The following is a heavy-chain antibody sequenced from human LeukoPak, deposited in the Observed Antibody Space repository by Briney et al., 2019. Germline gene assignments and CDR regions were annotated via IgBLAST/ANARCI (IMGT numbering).Heavy chain of an antibody. CDR3: ARDMWCSSTSCYTVTHPENWFDP. CDR2: ISTSVGTI. D-gene: IGHD2-2*02. CDR1: GSSFGGNE. V-gene: IGHV3-48*03. J-gene: IGHJ5*02. Sequence: GGPLSLSCAAPGSSFGGNELIWFRQAPGKGLKWISSISTSVGTIYYADSVKGRFSISRDNAKNSLYLQMNSLRAEDTAVYYCARDMWCSSTSCYTVTHPENWFDPWGQGTLVTVSS.